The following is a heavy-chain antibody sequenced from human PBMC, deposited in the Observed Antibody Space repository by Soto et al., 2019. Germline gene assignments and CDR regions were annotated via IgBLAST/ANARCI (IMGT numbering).Heavy chain of an antibody. J-gene: IGHJ4*02. Sequence: EVQLVESGGGLVQPGGSLRLSCAASGFTFSDHYMDWVRQAPGKGLEWVGRSRNKANSYTTEYAASVKGRFSISRDDSKNSLSLQMNSLKTEDTAVYYCARLATPDYYFDFWGPGTLVTVSS. CDR1: GFTFSDHY. CDR2: SRNKANSYTT. CDR3: ARLATPDYYFDF. V-gene: IGHV3-72*01.